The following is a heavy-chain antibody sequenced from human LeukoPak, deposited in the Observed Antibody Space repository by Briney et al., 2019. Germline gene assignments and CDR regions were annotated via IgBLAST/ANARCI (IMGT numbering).Heavy chain of an antibody. CDR2: IWYDGSKR. Sequence: GGSLRLSCAASGFTFSRYWMTWVRQAPGKGLEWVAIIWYDGSKRYYADSVKGRFTISRDNFKNTLYLEMNTLRAEDTAMYYCARSEVSTTLLDYWGQGTLVTVSS. CDR1: GFTFSRYW. J-gene: IGHJ4*02. CDR3: ARSEVSTTLLDY. D-gene: IGHD5/OR15-5a*01. V-gene: IGHV3-33*07.